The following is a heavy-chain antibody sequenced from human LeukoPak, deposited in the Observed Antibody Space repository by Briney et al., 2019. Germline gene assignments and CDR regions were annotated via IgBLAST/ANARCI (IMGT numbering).Heavy chain of an antibody. D-gene: IGHD3-16*01. V-gene: IGHV1-18*01. CDR2: ISAYNGNT. J-gene: IGHJ5*02. CDR3: ARAYSGLSWFDP. Sequence: ASVTVSCKASGYTFTSYGISWVRQAPGQGLEWMGWISAYNGNTNYAQKLQGRVTMTTDTSTSTAYMGLRSLRSDDTAVYYCARAYSGLSWFDPWGQGTLVTVSS. CDR1: GYTFTSYG.